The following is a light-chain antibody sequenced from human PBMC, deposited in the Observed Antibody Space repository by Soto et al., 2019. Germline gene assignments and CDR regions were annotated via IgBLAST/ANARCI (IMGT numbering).Light chain of an antibody. J-gene: IGLJ2*01. CDR2: EGS. CDR1: SSDVGSYNL. Sequence: QSGLTQPASVSGSPGQSITISCTGTSSDVGSYNLVSWYQQHPGKAPKLMIYEGSKRPSGGSNRFSGSKSGNTASLTISGLQAEDEADYYCCSYAGSSNFAVFGGGTKVTVL. V-gene: IGLV2-23*03. CDR3: CSYAGSSNFAV.